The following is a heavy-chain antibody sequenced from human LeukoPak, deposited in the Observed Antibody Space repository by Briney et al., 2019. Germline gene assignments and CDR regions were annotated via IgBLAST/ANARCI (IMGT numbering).Heavy chain of an antibody. CDR3: AKELPVATIPTYYFDY. V-gene: IGHV3-23*01. Sequence: PGGSLRLSCAASGFTFSSYAMSWVRQAPGKGLEWVSAISGSGGSTYYADSVKGRFTISRDNSKNTLYLQMNSLRAEDTAVYYCAKELPVATIPTYYFDYWGQGTLVTVSS. CDR2: ISGSGGST. D-gene: IGHD5-12*01. CDR1: GFTFSSYA. J-gene: IGHJ4*02.